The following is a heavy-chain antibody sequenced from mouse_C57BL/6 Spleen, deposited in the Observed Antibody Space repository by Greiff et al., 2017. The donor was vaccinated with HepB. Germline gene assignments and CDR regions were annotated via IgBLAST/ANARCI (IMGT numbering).Heavy chain of an antibody. CDR2: ISYSGST. CDR3: ARYGIYYGNHGGYFDV. V-gene: IGHV3-8*01. Sequence: DVKLQESGPGLAKPSQTLSLTCSVTGYSITSDYWNWIRKFPGNKLEYMGYISYSGSTYYNPSLKSRISITRDTSKNQYYLQLNSVTTEDTATYYCARYGIYYGNHGGYFDVWGTGTTVTVSS. J-gene: IGHJ1*03. D-gene: IGHD2-1*01. CDR1: GYSITSDY.